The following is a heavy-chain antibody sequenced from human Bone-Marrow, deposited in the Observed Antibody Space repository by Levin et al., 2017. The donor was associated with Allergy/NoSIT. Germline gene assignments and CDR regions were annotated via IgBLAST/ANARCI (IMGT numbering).Heavy chain of an antibody. CDR1: GGSFSGHF. V-gene: IGHV4-34*01. J-gene: IGHJ3*01. Sequence: SETLSLSCAVFGGSFSGHFWSWIRQPPGRGLEWVGEVDHAGSAKYTPSLKSRVTISVDPSKSQFSLRLTSVTAADTAVYYCARESSTGHGCGVWGQGTMVTASS. CDR3: ARESSTGHGCGV. D-gene: IGHD4-17*01. CDR2: VDHAGSA.